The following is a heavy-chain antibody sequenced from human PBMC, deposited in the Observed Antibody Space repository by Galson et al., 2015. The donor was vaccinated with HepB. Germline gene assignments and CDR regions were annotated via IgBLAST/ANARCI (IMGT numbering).Heavy chain of an antibody. V-gene: IGHV3-21*01. CDR3: ARGNPGAVAGN. Sequence: SLRLSCAASGFTFISYSMIWVRQAPGKGLEWVSSISSSSTYIYYADSVKGRFIISRDNAKNSLYLQMNSLRAEDTAVYYCARGNPGAVAGNWGQGTLVTVSS. D-gene: IGHD6-19*01. J-gene: IGHJ4*02. CDR1: GFTFISYS. CDR2: ISSSSTYI.